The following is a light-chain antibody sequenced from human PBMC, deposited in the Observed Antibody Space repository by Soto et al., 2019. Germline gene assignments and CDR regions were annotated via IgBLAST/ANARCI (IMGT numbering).Light chain of an antibody. Sequence: QSVLTQPASVSGSPGQSITISCTGTSSDVGAYNVSWYQQHPGKAPKLMIFEVSDRPSGVSNRFSGSKSGNTASLTISGLQAEDEADYYCSSYTSSNTLVFGGGTQLTVL. J-gene: IGLJ2*01. CDR3: SSYTSSNTLV. CDR2: EVS. V-gene: IGLV2-14*01. CDR1: SSDVGAYN.